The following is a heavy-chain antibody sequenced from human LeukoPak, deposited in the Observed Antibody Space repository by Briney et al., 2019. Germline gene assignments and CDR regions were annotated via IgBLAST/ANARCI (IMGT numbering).Heavy chain of an antibody. CDR1: GFTFDDYA. J-gene: IGHJ4*02. CDR3: AKDSTADAVRFCGED. CDR2: ISWNSGSI. V-gene: IGHV3-9*03. Sequence: PGGSLRLSCAASGFTFDDYAMHWVRQAPGEGREWVSGISWNSGSIGYADSVKGRFTISRDNAKNSLYLQMSSLRAEDMALYYCAKDSTADAVRFCGEDWGQGTLVTVSS. D-gene: IGHD5-18*01.